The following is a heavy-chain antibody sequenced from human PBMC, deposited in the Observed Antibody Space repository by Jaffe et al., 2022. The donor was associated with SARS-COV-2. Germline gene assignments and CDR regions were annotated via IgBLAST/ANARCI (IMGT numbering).Heavy chain of an antibody. CDR3: AISITMMDYGMDV. D-gene: IGHD3-22*01. Sequence: EVQLLESGGGLVQPGGSLRLSCAASGFTFSSYAMSWVRQAPGKGLEWVSAISGSGGSTYYADSVKGRFTISRDNSKNTLYLQMNSLRAEDTAVYYCAISITMMDYGMDVWGQGTTVTVSS. CDR2: ISGSGGST. CDR1: GFTFSSYA. V-gene: IGHV3-23*01. J-gene: IGHJ6*02.